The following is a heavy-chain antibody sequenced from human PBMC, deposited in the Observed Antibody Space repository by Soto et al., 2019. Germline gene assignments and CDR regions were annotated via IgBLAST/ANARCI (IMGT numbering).Heavy chain of an antibody. J-gene: IGHJ4*02. D-gene: IGHD5-18*01. CDR2: IDPSDSYT. V-gene: IGHV5-10-1*01. CDR1: GYSFTSYW. CDR3: ARQKHNVDTVDFDY. Sequence: GESLKISCKGSGYSFTSYWISWVCQMPGKGLEWMGRIDPSDSYTNYSPSLQGHVTISADKSISTAYLQWNSLKASDTAMYYCARQKHNVDTVDFDYWGQGTLVTVSS.